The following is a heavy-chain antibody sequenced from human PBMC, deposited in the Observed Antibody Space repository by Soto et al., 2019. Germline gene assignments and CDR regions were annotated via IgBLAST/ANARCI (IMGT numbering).Heavy chain of an antibody. D-gene: IGHD1-1*01. CDR3: AANWNFGLNF. J-gene: IGHJ4*02. CDR2: ISSSLGHT. V-gene: IGHV3-11*03. CDR1: GLDFSDFH. Sequence: LRLSCVASGLDFSDFHISWVRQAPGKGLEWISYISSSLGHTDYAESVKGRFTISRDNAKSSVFLEMSDLRSDDTAVYYCAANWNFGLNFWGQGTLVTVS.